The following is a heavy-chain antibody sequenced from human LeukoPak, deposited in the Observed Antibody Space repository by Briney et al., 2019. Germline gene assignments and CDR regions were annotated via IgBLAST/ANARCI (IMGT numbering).Heavy chain of an antibody. V-gene: IGHV3-23*01. CDR2: ISGSGGST. J-gene: IGHJ4*02. D-gene: IGHD5-12*01. CDR3: AKSRDVVATVFDY. Sequence: AISGSGGSTYYADSVKGRFTISRDNSKNTLYLQMNSLRAEDTAVYYCAKSRDVVATVFDYWGQGTLVTVPS.